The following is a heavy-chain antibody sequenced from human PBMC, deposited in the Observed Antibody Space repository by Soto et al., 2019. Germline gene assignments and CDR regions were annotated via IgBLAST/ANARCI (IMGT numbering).Heavy chain of an antibody. CDR3: ARSHPTKGYCSSTSCYKGRASTMARGAFDI. J-gene: IGHJ3*02. CDR2: IYYSGSA. V-gene: IGHV4-59*01. D-gene: IGHD2-2*02. Sequence: SETLSLTCTVSGGSISSYYWSWIRQPPGKGLEWIGYIYYSGSANYNPSLKSRVTISVGTSKNQFSLKLSSVTAADTAVYYCARSHPTKGYCSSTSCYKGRASTMARGAFDIWGQGTMVTVSS. CDR1: GGSISSYY.